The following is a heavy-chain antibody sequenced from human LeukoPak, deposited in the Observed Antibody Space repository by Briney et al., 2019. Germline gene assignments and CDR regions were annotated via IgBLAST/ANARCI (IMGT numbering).Heavy chain of an antibody. D-gene: IGHD3-10*01. J-gene: IGHJ4*02. CDR1: GGSISSSSYY. Sequence: PSETLSLTCAVSGGSISSSSYYWGWIRQPPGKGLEWIGSMYYSGSTYYNPSLKSRVTISVDTSKNQFSLKLSSVTAADTALYYCASGPGAFDYWGQGTLVTVSS. V-gene: IGHV4-39*01. CDR2: MYYSGST. CDR3: ASGPGAFDY.